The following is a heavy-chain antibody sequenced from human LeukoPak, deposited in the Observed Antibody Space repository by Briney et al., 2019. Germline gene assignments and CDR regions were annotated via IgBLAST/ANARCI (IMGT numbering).Heavy chain of an antibody. CDR1: GGSVSSASYY. J-gene: IGHJ4*02. D-gene: IGHD1-7*01. Sequence: SETLSLTCAISGGSVSSASYYWSRIRLPPGKGLEWIGFIYYSGITNYNPSLKTRVTMSLDTSKNQFSLKLSSVTAADTAVYYCARDRGWELFDYWGQGTLVTVSS. CDR2: IYYSGIT. V-gene: IGHV4-61*01. CDR3: ARDRGWELFDY.